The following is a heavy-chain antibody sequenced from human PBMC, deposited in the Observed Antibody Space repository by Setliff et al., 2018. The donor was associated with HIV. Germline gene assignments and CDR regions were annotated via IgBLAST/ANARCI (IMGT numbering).Heavy chain of an antibody. CDR2: IKTDGTST. CDR3: ARGPSLTTVTTRGDYMDV. V-gene: IGHV3-74*01. Sequence: GGSLRLSCAASGFTFSSYWMHWVRQVPGKGLVWVSRIKTDGTSTTYADSVKGRLTISRDDAKNTLYLQMNSLGGEDTAVYYCARGPSLTTVTTRGDYMDVWGKGTTVTVSS. J-gene: IGHJ6*03. D-gene: IGHD4-17*01. CDR1: GFTFSSYW.